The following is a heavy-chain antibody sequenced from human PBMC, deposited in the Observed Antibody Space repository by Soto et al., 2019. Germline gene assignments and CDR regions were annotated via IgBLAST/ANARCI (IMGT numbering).Heavy chain of an antibody. J-gene: IGHJ4*02. CDR3: ARHGYSYGGGYFDY. V-gene: IGHV3-66*04. Sequence: WVLLRLPWAASGCTVSNHYISRILQAPGKGLEWVSVIYSGGSAYYADSVKGRFTISRDNSKNTLYLQMNSLRAEDTAVYYCARHGYSYGGGYFDYWGQGTLVTVSS. CDR2: IYSGGSA. D-gene: IGHD5-18*01. CDR1: GCTVSNHY.